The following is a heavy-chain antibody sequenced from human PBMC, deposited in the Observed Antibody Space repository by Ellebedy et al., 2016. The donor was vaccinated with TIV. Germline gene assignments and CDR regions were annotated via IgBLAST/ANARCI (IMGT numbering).Heavy chain of an antibody. D-gene: IGHD5-24*01. CDR1: GGTFSSYA. Sequence: AASVKVSCKASGGTFSSYAISWVRQAPGQGLEWMGRIIPILGIANYAQKFQGRVTITADKSTSTAYMELSSLRSEDTAVYYCARAGGGYKPFDYWGQGTLVTVSS. CDR2: IIPILGIA. CDR3: ARAGGGYKPFDY. V-gene: IGHV1-69*04. J-gene: IGHJ4*02.